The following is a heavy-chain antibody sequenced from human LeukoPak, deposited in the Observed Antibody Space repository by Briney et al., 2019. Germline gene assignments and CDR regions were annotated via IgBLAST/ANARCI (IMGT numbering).Heavy chain of an antibody. V-gene: IGHV4-34*01. CDR2: INHSGST. CDR3: AREDGYGVNGFDY. D-gene: IGHD5-24*01. Sequence: SETLSLTCAVYGGSFSGYYWSWIRQPPGKGLEWIGEINHSGSTNYNPSLKSRVTISVDTSKNQFSLKLSSVTAADTAVYYCAREDGYGVNGFDYWGQGTLVTVSS. CDR1: GGSFSGYY. J-gene: IGHJ4*02.